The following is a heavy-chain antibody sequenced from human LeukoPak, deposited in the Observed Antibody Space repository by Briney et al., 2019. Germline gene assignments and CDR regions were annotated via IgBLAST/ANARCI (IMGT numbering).Heavy chain of an antibody. CDR3: AKESIVTYYYDSSGYGY. CDR1: GFTFSSYG. Sequence: GRSLRLSCAASGFTFSSYGMHWVRQAPGKGLEWVAFIRYDGSNKYYADSVKGRFTISRDNSKNTLYLQMNSLRAEDTAVYYCAKESIVTYYYDSSGYGYWGQGTLVTVSS. CDR2: IRYDGSNK. J-gene: IGHJ4*02. V-gene: IGHV3-30*02. D-gene: IGHD3-22*01.